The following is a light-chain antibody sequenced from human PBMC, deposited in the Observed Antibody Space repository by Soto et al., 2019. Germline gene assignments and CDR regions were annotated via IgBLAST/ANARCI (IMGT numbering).Light chain of an antibody. CDR3: GSYTSTTLHVV. CDR2: DVS. Sequence: QSVLTQPASVSGSPGQSIAISCTGTSSDVGGYNYVSWYQQYPGEAPKLLIYDVSNRPSGISDRVSGSKSGNTASLTISGLQAEDEADYYCGSYTSTTLHVVFGGGTELTVL. J-gene: IGLJ2*01. V-gene: IGLV2-14*01. CDR1: SSDVGGYNY.